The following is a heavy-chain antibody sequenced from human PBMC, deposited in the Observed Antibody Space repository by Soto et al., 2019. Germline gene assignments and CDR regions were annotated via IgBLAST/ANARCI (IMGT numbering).Heavy chain of an antibody. CDR3: AKDHSGSYY. V-gene: IGHV3-30*18. D-gene: IGHD1-26*01. Sequence: QVQLVESGGGVVQPGRSLRLSCAASGFTFSSYGMHWVRQAPGKGLEWVAVISYDGSNKYYADSVKGRFTISRDNSKNTLYLQMNSLRAEDTAVYYCAKDHSGSYYWGQGTLVTVSS. CDR1: GFTFSSYG. J-gene: IGHJ4*02. CDR2: ISYDGSNK.